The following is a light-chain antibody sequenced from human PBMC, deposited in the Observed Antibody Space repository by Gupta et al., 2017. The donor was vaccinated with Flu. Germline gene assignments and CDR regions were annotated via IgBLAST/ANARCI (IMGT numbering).Light chain of an antibody. CDR2: GAS. V-gene: IGKV3-15*01. J-gene: IGKJ4*01. CDR3: QQYNDWPPLT. CDR1: QSVRDN. Sequence: EVVMTQSPATVSVSPGERATLSCRASQSVRDNLAWYQQKPGQPPRLLIYGASTRATGIPARFSGSGSGTEFTLTINSLQSEDFAVYYCQQYNDWPPLTFGGGTKVEIK.